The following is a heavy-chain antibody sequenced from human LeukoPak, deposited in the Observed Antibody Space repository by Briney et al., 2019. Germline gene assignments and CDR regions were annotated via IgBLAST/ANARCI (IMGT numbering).Heavy chain of an antibody. CDR3: ASIYDYVWGSYRPNAFDI. D-gene: IGHD3-16*02. CDR1: GYTFTSYG. Sequence: GASVKVSCKASGYTFTSYGTSWVRQAPGQGLEWMGWISAYNGNTNYAQKLQGRVTMTTDTSTSTAYMELRSLRSDDTAVYYCASIYDYVWGSYRPNAFDIWGQGTMVTVSS. CDR2: ISAYNGNT. J-gene: IGHJ3*02. V-gene: IGHV1-18*01.